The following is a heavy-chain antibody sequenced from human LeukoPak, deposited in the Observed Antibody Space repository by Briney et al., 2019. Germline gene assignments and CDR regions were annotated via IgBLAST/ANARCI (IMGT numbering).Heavy chain of an antibody. D-gene: IGHD5-24*01. J-gene: IGHJ4*02. CDR1: GFTFSSYA. Sequence: GGSLRLSCAASGFTFSSYAMSWVRQAPGKGLEWVSAISGSGGSTYYADSVKGRFTISRDISKNTLYLQMNSLRAEDTAVYYCAKKEDGYNRGGWGQGTLVTVSS. CDR3: AKKEDGYNRGG. CDR2: ISGSGGST. V-gene: IGHV3-23*01.